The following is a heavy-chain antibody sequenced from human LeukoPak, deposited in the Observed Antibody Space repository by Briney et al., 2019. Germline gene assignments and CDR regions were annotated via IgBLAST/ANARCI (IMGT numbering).Heavy chain of an antibody. D-gene: IGHD6-19*01. V-gene: IGHV1-46*01. J-gene: IGHJ5*02. Sequence: ASVKVSCKASGYTFTSYYMHWVRQAPGQGLEWVRIINPSGGSTSYAQKFQGRVTMTRDTSTSTVYMELSSLRSEDTAVYYCARDRIESVVAGMGLYNWFDPWGQGTQVTVSS. CDR3: ARDRIESVVAGMGLYNWFDP. CDR2: INPSGGST. CDR1: GYTFTSYY.